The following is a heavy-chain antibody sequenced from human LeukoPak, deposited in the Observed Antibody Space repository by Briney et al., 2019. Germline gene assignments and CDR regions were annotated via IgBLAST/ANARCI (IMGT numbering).Heavy chain of an antibody. CDR2: IFHSGKT. CDR1: GGSISSYY. J-gene: IGHJ5*01. CDR3: ARGDIPDF. D-gene: IGHD2-15*01. V-gene: IGHV4-38-2*02. Sequence: SETLSLTCTVSGGSISSYYWGRIRQSPGKGLEWIGSIFHSGKTYYNLSLKSRVTISVDTSKNQFSLKLSSVTAADTAVYYCARGDIPDFWGQGTLVTVSS.